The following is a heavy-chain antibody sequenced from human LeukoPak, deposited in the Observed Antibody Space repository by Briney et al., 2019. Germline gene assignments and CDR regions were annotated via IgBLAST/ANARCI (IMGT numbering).Heavy chain of an antibody. D-gene: IGHD2/OR15-2a*01. J-gene: IGHJ4*02. CDR3: VREGEGPLSKDFDY. Sequence: ASMKVSCKSSGFTFTDHYINWVRQAPGKGLEWMGYIGPHSTFTSSPQEFQGRVTMIRDASMSTAYMELTRLTSDDTAVYYCVREGEGPLSKDFDYWGQGTLVTVSS. V-gene: IGHV1-2*02. CDR2: IGPHSTFT. CDR1: GFTFTDHY.